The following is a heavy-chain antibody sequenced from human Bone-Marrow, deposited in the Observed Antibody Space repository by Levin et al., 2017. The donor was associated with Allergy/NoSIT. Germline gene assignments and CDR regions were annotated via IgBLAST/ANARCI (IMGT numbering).Heavy chain of an antibody. CDR2: IYHTGDT. CDR1: GGSIRIYY. CDR3: ARDRVIVGTTNYYYGMDV. Sequence: PSETLSLPFPFSGGSIRIYYCSWIRQPPGKGLAWIGYIYHTGDTKYSPSLKSRVTISVDTSKNQFSLKLSSVTAADTAVYYCARDRVIVGTTNYYYGMDVWGQGTTVTVSS. V-gene: IGHV4-59*01. D-gene: IGHD1-26*01. J-gene: IGHJ6*02.